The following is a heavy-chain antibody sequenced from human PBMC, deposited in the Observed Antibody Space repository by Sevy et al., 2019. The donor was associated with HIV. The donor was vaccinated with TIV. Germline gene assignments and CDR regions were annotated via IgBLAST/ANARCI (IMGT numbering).Heavy chain of an antibody. CDR1: GYSISSGYY. CDR3: ARSVSGFDY. D-gene: IGHD3-16*01. V-gene: IGHV4-38-2*01. Sequence: LSLTCAVSGYSISSGYYWGWIRQPPGRGLEWIGSISHSGSTYYNPSLKGRFTISVDTSKNQFSLKLSSVTAADTAVYYCARSVSGFDYWGQGTLVTVSS. J-gene: IGHJ4*02. CDR2: ISHSGST.